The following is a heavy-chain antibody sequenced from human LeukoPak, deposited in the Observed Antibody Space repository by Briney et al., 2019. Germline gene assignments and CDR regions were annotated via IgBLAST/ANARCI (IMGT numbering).Heavy chain of an antibody. Sequence: SETLSLTCAVHGGSFSGHSWSWIRQPTGQGLEWIGEIDDRGSTKYNPSLETRLTISLDMSRNYFSLNLRTLTAADTSVYYCARVAQGYALWNSYYYYYYMDVWGKGTTVTISS. CDR2: IDDRGST. D-gene: IGHD5-12*01. V-gene: IGHV4-34*01. CDR3: ARVAQGYALWNSYYYYYYMDV. J-gene: IGHJ6*03. CDR1: GGSFSGHS.